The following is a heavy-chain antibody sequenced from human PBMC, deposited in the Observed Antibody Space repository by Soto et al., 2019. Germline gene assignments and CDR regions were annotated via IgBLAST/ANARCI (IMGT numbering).Heavy chain of an antibody. Sequence: SETLSLTCNVTGDSIKTHYWSWIRQPPGKGLEWIGYIYYSGSTLYNPSLKRRVTIPVDTAKNQFSLRLNSLTAADTAVYYCASGWMAAFDTWGQGTLVTSPQ. V-gene: IGHV4-59*11. CDR2: IYYSGST. D-gene: IGHD2-2*03. J-gene: IGHJ5*02. CDR3: ASGWMAAFDT. CDR1: GDSIKTHY.